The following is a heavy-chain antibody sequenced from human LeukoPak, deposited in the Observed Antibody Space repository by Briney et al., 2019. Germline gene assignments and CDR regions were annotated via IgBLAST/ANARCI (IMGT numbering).Heavy chain of an antibody. D-gene: IGHD3-9*01. CDR3: ARSDILTSYYFDY. V-gene: IGHV4-31*03. J-gene: IGHJ4*02. CDR1: GGSISSGGYY. CDR2: IYYSGST. Sequence: PSETLSLTCTVSGGSISSGGYYWSWIRQHPGKGLEWIGYIYYSGSTYYNPSLKSRVTISVDTSKNQFSLKLSSVTAADTAVYYCARSDILTSYYFDYWGQGTLVTVSS.